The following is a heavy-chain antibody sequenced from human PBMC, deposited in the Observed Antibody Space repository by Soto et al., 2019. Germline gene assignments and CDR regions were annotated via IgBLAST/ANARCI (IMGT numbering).Heavy chain of an antibody. CDR3: ARGADRYYYDSSGYYNGDWFDP. Sequence: GGSLRLSCAASGFTFSSSSMNWVRQAPGKWLEWVSSISSSSSYIYYADSVKGRYTISRDNSKNTLYLQMNSLRAEDTTVYYCARGADRYYYDSSGYYNGDWFDPWGQGTLVTVSS. D-gene: IGHD3-22*01. J-gene: IGHJ5*02. CDR1: GFTFSSSS. V-gene: IGHV3-21*01. CDR2: ISSSSSYI.